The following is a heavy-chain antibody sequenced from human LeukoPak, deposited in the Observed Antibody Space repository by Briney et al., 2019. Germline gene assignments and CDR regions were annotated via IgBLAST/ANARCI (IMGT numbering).Heavy chain of an antibody. CDR2: IRYDGSNK. CDR3: AKGYYYDSSGYGPYY. J-gene: IGHJ4*02. V-gene: IGHV3-30*02. D-gene: IGHD3-22*01. CDR1: GFTFSSYG. Sequence: PGGPLRLSCAASGFTFSSYGMHWVRQAPDKGLEWVAFIRYDGSNKYYADSVKGRFTISRDNSKNTLYLQMNSLRAEDTAVYYCAKGYYYDSSGYGPYYWGQGTLVTVSS.